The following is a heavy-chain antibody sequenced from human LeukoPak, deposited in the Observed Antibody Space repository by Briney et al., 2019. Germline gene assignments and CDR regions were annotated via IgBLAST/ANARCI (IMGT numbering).Heavy chain of an antibody. CDR2: IYHSGST. J-gene: IGHJ4*02. CDR3: AAMTTVTMYSYFFDS. CDR1: GGSISSSNW. Sequence: SETLSLTCAVSGGSISSSNWWSWVRQPPGKGLEWIGEIYHSGSTNYNPSLKSRVTISVDSSTNHFSLRLTSVTAADTAIYYCAAMTTVTMYSYFFDSWGQGTLLTVSS. V-gene: IGHV4-4*02. D-gene: IGHD4-17*01.